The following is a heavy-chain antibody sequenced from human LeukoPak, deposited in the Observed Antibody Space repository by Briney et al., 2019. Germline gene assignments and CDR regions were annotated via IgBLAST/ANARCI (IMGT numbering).Heavy chain of an antibody. CDR3: VREGPPQSSLYYFDY. CDR2: ITSSGSTI. D-gene: IGHD4-11*01. J-gene: IGHJ4*02. Sequence: GGSLRLSCAASGFTFSSYEMNWVRPAPGKGLERVSYITSSGSTIYYADSVKGRFTISRDNAKNSLYLQMNSLTAEDTAVYYCVREGPPQSSLYYFDYWGQGTLVTVSS. CDR1: GFTFSSYE. V-gene: IGHV3-48*03.